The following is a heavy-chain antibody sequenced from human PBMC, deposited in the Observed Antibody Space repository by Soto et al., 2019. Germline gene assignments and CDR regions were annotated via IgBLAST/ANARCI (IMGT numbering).Heavy chain of an antibody. Sequence: QVQLRESGPGLVKPSQTLSLTCTVSGVSISSGGYYWSWIRQHPGKGLECIGNIYYSGSTQYNPTRTQSNPTLKSRVVISVDTSKNQFFLRLSSVTAADTAVYYCAREIYGMDVWGQGTTVTVSS. CDR1: GVSISSGGYY. J-gene: IGHJ6*02. D-gene: IGHD5-12*01. CDR2: IYYSGST. CDR3: AREIYGMDV. V-gene: IGHV4-31*03.